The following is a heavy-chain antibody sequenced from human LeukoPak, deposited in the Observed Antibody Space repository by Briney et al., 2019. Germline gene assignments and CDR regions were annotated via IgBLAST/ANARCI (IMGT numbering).Heavy chain of an antibody. D-gene: IGHD4-17*01. J-gene: IGHJ3*02. V-gene: IGHV3-30*04. Sequence: GGSLRLSCAASGFTFSSYAMHWVRQAPGKGLEWVAVISYDGSNKYYADSVKGRFTISRDNSKNTLYLQMNTLRAEDTAVYYCARDQGTVTTSHDAFDIWGQGTMVTVSS. CDR1: GFTFSSYA. CDR2: ISYDGSNK. CDR3: ARDQGTVTTSHDAFDI.